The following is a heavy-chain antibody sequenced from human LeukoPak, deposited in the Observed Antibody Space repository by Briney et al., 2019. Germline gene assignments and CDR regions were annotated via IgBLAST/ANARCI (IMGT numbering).Heavy chain of an antibody. D-gene: IGHD3-9*01. V-gene: IGHV1-18*01. CDR1: GYTFNRYR. CDR3: ARVDVIRSFD. CDR2: ISAYNGNT. Sequence: ASVKVSRKASGYTFNRYRISWVRQAPGHGFEWMGWISAYNGNTNNAQKLQGRVTLTTDTSTSTAYMGLRSLRSDDTAVYYCARVDVIRSFDWGPGTLVTVSS. J-gene: IGHJ4*02.